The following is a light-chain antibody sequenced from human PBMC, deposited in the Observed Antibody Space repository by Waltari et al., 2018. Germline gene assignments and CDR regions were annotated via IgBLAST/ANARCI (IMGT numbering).Light chain of an antibody. V-gene: IGLV2-14*03. CDR1: SSDVVGYHS. Sequence: QSALTQPASVSGSPGQSITISCTGTSSDVVGYHSVSWYQQHPGKAPKLMIYDVTNRPSGVSNRFSGSKSGNTASLTISGLQAEDEADYYCSSYTSSSAHYVFGSATKVTVL. CDR2: DVT. CDR3: SSYTSSSAHYV. J-gene: IGLJ1*01.